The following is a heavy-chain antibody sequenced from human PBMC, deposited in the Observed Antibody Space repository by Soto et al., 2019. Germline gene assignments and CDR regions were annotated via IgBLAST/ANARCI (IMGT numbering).Heavy chain of an antibody. Sequence: EVQLVESGGGLVQPGGSLRLSCAASGFTFSSYWMTWVRQAPGKGREWVATIKQDGSEKYYVDSVKGRFTISRDNAKTSLYLQMNSLRGEDTAVYYCARAVTIFGVVTGYWGQGTLVTVSS. CDR1: GFTFSSYW. CDR2: IKQDGSEK. D-gene: IGHD3-3*01. V-gene: IGHV3-7*01. J-gene: IGHJ4*02. CDR3: ARAVTIFGVVTGY.